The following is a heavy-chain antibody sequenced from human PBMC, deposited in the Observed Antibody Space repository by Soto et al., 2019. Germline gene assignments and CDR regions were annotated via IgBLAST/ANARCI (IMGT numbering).Heavy chain of an antibody. CDR1: GGTFSSYA. Sequence: SVKVSCKASGGTFSSYAISWVRQAPGQGLEWMGGIIPIFGTANYAQKFQGRVTISRDNSKNTVYLQMSSLRAEDTAVYYCVKGEYYYDSSAYYPFDYWGQGTLVTV. CDR3: VKGEYYYDSSAYYPFDY. CDR2: IIPIFGTA. D-gene: IGHD3-22*01. J-gene: IGHJ4*02. V-gene: IGHV1-69*05.